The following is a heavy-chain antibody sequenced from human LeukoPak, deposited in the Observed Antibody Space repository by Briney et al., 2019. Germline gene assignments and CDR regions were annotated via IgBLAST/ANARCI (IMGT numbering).Heavy chain of an antibody. J-gene: IGHJ4*02. CDR1: GFTFRSYS. D-gene: IGHD6-13*01. CDR2: ISVGGNT. Sequence: PGGSLRLSCAASGFTFRSYSMNWVRQAPGKGPEWVSTISVGGNTYYADSVKGRVTISRDNSKNTLYLQMNSLRADDTAVYYCARDSYTSSWYDFDYWGQGTLVTVSS. V-gene: IGHV3-23*01. CDR3: ARDSYTSSWYDFDY.